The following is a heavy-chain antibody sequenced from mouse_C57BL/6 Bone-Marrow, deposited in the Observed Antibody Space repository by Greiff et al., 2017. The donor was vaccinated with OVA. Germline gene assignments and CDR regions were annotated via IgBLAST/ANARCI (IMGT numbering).Heavy chain of an antibody. CDR3: ARYESSGYDFDY. CDR1: GFTFTDYY. D-gene: IGHD3-2*02. V-gene: IGHV7-3*01. CDR2: IRTKANGYTT. Sequence: DVQLVESGGGLVQPGGSLSLSCAASGFTFTDYYMSWVRQPPGKALEWLGFIRTKANGYTTEYSASVKGRFTISRDNSQSILYLQMNALRAEDSATYYCARYESSGYDFDYWGQGTTLTVSS. J-gene: IGHJ2*01.